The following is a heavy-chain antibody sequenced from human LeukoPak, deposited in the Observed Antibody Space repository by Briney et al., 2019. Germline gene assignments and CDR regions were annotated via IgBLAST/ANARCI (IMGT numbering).Heavy chain of an antibody. CDR1: GFTVSSNY. V-gene: IGHV3-66*02. CDR2: IYSGGST. CDR3: ARDDSSGYYYYYYYGMDV. D-gene: IGHD3-22*01. Sequence: GGSLRLSCAASGFTVSSNYMNWVRQAPGKGLEWVSVIYSGGSTYYADSVKGRFTISRDNSKNTLYLQMNSLRAEDTAVYYCARDDSSGYYYYYYYGMDVWGQGTTVTVSS. J-gene: IGHJ6*02.